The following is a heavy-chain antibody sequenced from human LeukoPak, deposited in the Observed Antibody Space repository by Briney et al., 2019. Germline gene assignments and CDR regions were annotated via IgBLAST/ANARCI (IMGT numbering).Heavy chain of an antibody. CDR2: ISWNSGSI. D-gene: IGHD3-22*01. V-gene: IGHV3-9*01. CDR1: GFTFDDYA. CDR3: AKGSGGYYDSSGYES. Sequence: GGSLRLSCAASGFTFDDYAMHWVRQAPGKGLEWVSGISWNSGSIGYADSVKGRFTISRDNAKNSLYLQMNSLRAEDTALYYCAKGSGGYYDSSGYESWGQGTLVTVSS. J-gene: IGHJ5*02.